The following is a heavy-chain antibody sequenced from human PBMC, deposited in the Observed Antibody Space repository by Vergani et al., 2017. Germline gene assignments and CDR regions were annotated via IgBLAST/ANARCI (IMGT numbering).Heavy chain of an antibody. CDR1: GDNFNNYR. J-gene: IGHJ5*02. Sequence: EVQLIQSGTEVRKPGESLKISCKDSGDNFNNYRIGWVRQMPGKGLEWMAVIYPLNSETVYSPSFQGQVTISADKSINTAYLQWSSLKATDTARYYCAKRRHSGSYFWAPNWSDPWGQGTLVTVSS. D-gene: IGHD3-10*01. CDR3: AKRRHSGSYFWAPNWSDP. CDR2: IYPLNSET. V-gene: IGHV5-51*03.